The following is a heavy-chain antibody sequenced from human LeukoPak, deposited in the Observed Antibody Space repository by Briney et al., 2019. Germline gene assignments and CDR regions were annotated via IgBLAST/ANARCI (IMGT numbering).Heavy chain of an antibody. CDR2: IRSKAYGGTT. CDR1: GFTFGDYA. D-gene: IGHD6-19*01. J-gene: IGHJ4*02. CDR3: TRAGIAVAGRNDY. Sequence: GGSLRLSCTASGFTFGDYAMSWVRQAPGKGLEWVGFIRSKAYGGTTEYAASVKGRSTISRDDSKSIAYLQMNSLKTEDTAVYYCTRAGIAVAGRNDYWGQGTLVTVSS. V-gene: IGHV3-49*04.